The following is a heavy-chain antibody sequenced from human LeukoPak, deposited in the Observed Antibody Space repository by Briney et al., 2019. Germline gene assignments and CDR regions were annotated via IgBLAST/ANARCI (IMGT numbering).Heavy chain of an antibody. CDR2: IYYSGST. CDR1: GGSISSSSYY. D-gene: IGHD6-25*01. CDR3: ARHEQRLNWFDP. Sequence: PSETLSLTCTVSGGSISSSSYYSGWIRQPPGKGLEWIGTIYYSGSTYYNPSLKSRVTISVDTSKNQFSLKLTSVTAADTAVYYCARHEQRLNWFDPWGQGTLVTVSS. V-gene: IGHV4-39*01. J-gene: IGHJ5*02.